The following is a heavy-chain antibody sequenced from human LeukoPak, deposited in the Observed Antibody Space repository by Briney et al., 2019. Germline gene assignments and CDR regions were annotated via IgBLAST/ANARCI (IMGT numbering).Heavy chain of an antibody. V-gene: IGHV3-49*04. J-gene: IGHJ4*02. D-gene: IGHD1-26*01. CDR1: GFTFSHYS. CDR3: TSLLAGATYFDY. Sequence: GGSLRLSCAASGFTFSHYSMHWVRQAPGKGLEWVAFIRSNTYGGTTEYAASVKGRFTISRDDSKSIAYLQMNSLKIDDTAVYYCTSLLAGATYFDYWGQGTLVTVSS. CDR2: IRSNTYGGTT.